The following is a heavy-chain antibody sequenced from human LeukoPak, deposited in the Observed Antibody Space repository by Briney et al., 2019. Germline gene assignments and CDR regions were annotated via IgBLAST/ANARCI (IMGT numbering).Heavy chain of an antibody. CDR3: ARSRCSSISCASRGAFDI. D-gene: IGHD2-2*01. J-gene: IGHJ3*02. CDR1: GGSISNYC. CDR2: IYTSGST. Sequence: PSETLSLTCNVSGGSISNYCWSWIRQPAGKGLELIGRIYTSGSTNYNPSLKSRVTMSVDTSKNQFSLKLSSVTAADTAVYYCARSRCSSISCASRGAFDIWGQGTMVTVSS. V-gene: IGHV4-4*07.